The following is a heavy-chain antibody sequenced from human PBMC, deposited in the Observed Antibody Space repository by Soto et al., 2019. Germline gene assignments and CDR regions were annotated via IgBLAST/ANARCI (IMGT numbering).Heavy chain of an antibody. D-gene: IGHD4-17*01. J-gene: IGHJ5*02. V-gene: IGHV4-39*01. CDR2: IYYSGST. CDR1: GGSISSSSYY. CDR3: ARRTVTTVINWFDP. Sequence: QLQLQESGPGLVKPSETLSLTCTVSGGSISSSSYYWGWIRQPPGKGLEWIGSIYYSGSTYYNPSLKSRVTISVDTSKNQFSLKLSSVTAADTAVYYCARRTVTTVINWFDPWGQGTLVTVSS.